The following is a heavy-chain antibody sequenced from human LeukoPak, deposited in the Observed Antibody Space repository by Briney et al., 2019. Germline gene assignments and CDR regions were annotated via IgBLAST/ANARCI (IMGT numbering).Heavy chain of an antibody. J-gene: IGHJ6*02. CDR2: ISWNSGSI. CDR1: GFTFDDYA. Sequence: GGSLRLPCAASGFTFDDYAMHWVRQAPGKGLEWVSGISWNSGSIGYADSVKGRFTISRDNAKNSLYLQMNSLRAEDTALYYCAGGRYYYYGMDVWGQGTTVTVSS. CDR3: AGGRYYYYGMDV. V-gene: IGHV3-9*01. D-gene: IGHD3-16*01.